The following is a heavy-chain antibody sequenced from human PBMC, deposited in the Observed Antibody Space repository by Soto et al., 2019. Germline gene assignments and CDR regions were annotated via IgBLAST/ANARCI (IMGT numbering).Heavy chain of an antibody. CDR1: GFSLSTSGVG. J-gene: IGHJ6*02. CDR3: THHGYYSYGMDV. CDR2: IFWDDDK. Sequence: SGPTLVNPTQPLTLTCTFSGFSLSTSGVGVGWIRQPPGKALEWLALIFWDDDKRYSPSLKSRLSITKGTSKNQVVLTMTNMDPVDAATYYCTHHGYYSYGMDVWGQGTTVTV. V-gene: IGHV2-5*02.